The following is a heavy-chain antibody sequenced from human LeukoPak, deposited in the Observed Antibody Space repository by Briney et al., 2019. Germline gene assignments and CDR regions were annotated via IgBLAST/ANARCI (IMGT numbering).Heavy chain of an antibody. D-gene: IGHD1-14*01. Sequence: GGSLRLSCAASGFTFSSCGFNWVRQAPGKGLEWVSSIGPTGTDRYYADSVRGRFTISRDNAKNSMYLRMDSLRDEDTAVYYCATETIGRHYDYWGQGTLLTVSS. V-gene: IGHV3-21*01. J-gene: IGHJ4*02. CDR2: IGPTGTDR. CDR1: GFTFSSCG. CDR3: ATETIGRHYDY.